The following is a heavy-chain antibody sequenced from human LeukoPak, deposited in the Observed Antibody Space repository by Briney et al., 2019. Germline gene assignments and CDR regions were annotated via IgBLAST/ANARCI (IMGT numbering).Heavy chain of an antibody. CDR1: GYSFTSYA. V-gene: IGHV1-18*01. D-gene: IGHD6-13*01. CDR2: ISAYNGNT. Sequence: ASVKVSCKASGYSFTSYAINWVRQAPGQGLEWMGWISAYNGNTDYAQKLQGRVTMTTDTSTSTAYMELRSPTSDDTAAYYCARDPLRSTWSTYYNALDVWGQGTTVTVSS. J-gene: IGHJ6*02. CDR3: ARDPLRSTWSTYYNALDV.